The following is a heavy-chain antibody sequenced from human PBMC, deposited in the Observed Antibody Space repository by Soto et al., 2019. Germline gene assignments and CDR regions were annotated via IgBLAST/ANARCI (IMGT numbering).Heavy chain of an antibody. CDR2: IYSGGST. Sequence: GGSLRLSCAASGLTVSSNYMSWVRQAPGKGLEWVSVIYSGGSTYYADSVKGRFTISRDNPKNTLYLQMNSLRAEDTAVYYCARARRYCSGGSCPEGYFDYWGQGTLVTVSS. D-gene: IGHD2-15*01. CDR3: ARARRYCSGGSCPEGYFDY. J-gene: IGHJ4*02. CDR1: GLTVSSNY. V-gene: IGHV3-66*01.